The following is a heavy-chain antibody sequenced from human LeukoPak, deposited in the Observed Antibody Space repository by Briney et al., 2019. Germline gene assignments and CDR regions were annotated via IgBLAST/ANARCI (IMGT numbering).Heavy chain of an antibody. CDR1: GFTFSSYW. V-gene: IGHV3-7*01. CDR3: ARRFRDYYGSGSYYHKSDWYFDL. Sequence: PGGSLRLSCAASGFTFSSYWMSWVRQAPGKGLEWVANIKQDGSEKYYVDSVKGRFTISRDNTKNSLYLQMNSLRAEDTAVYYCARRFRDYYGSGSYYHKSDWYFDLWGRGTLVTVSS. CDR2: IKQDGSEK. J-gene: IGHJ2*01. D-gene: IGHD3-10*01.